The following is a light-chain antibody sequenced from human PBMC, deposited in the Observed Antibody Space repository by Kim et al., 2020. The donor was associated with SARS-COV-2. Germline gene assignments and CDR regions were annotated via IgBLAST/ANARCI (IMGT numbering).Light chain of an antibody. CDR1: SSNNGSNT. Sequence: GQKVTSSCSGSSSNNGSNTVNWYQQLPGTAPKLLIYGNDQRPSGVPDRFSGSKSGTSASLAISGFQSEDEADYYCAAGDDSLNGWVFGGGTQLTVL. V-gene: IGLV1-44*01. CDR3: AAGDDSLNGWV. CDR2: GND. J-gene: IGLJ3*02.